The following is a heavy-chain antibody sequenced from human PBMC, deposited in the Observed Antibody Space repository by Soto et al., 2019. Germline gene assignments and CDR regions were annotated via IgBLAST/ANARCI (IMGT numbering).Heavy chain of an antibody. J-gene: IGHJ6*02. V-gene: IGHV4-30-4*01. CDR2: IYYSGST. CDR3: ARAGLYSYGPMDV. Sequence: QVQLQESGPGLVKPSQTLSLTCTVSGGSISSGDYYWSWIRQPPGKGLEWIGYIYYSGSTYYNPSLKRPVTISVDTSKNQFSLKLSSVTAADTAMYYCARAGLYSYGPMDVWGQGTTVTVSS. D-gene: IGHD5-18*01. CDR1: GGSISSGDYY.